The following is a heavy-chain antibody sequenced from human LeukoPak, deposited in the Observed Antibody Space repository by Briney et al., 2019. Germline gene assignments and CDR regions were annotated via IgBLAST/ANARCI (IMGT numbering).Heavy chain of an antibody. D-gene: IGHD2-2*01. V-gene: IGHV3-21*01. J-gene: IGHJ4*02. CDR3: ARDEGSPVPNYFDY. Sequence: PGGSLRLSCAASGFTFSSYSMNWVRQAPGKGLEWVSSISSSSSYIYYADSVKGRFTISRDNAKNSLYLQMNSLRAEDTAVYYCARDEGSPVPNYFDYWGQGTLVTVSS. CDR2: ISSSSSYI. CDR1: GFTFSSYS.